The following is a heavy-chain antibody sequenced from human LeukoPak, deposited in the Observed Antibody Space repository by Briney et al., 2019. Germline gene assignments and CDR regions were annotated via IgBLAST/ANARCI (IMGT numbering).Heavy chain of an antibody. CDR2: INHSGST. CDR3: ARGIYYDFWSGYYILYYYYMDV. Sequence: SETLSLTCAVYGGSFSGYYWSWIRQPPGKGLEWIGEINHSGSTNYNPSLKSRVTISVDTSKNQFSLKLSSVTAADTAVYYCARGIYYDFWSGYYILYYYYMDVWGKGTTVTVSS. CDR1: GGSFSGYY. V-gene: IGHV4-34*01. J-gene: IGHJ6*03. D-gene: IGHD3-3*01.